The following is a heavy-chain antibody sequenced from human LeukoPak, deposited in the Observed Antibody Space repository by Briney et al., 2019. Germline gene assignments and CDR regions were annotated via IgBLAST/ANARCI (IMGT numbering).Heavy chain of an antibody. CDR1: GGSFSGYY. CDR2: INHSGST. D-gene: IGHD6-13*01. V-gene: IGHV4-34*01. CDR3: ASRIAAAAPSDY. Sequence: SETLSLTCAVYGGSFSGYYWSWIRQPPGKGLEWIGEINHSGSTHYNPSLKSRVTISVDTSKNQFSLKLSSVTAADTAVYYCASRIAAAAPSDYWGQGTLVTVSS. J-gene: IGHJ4*02.